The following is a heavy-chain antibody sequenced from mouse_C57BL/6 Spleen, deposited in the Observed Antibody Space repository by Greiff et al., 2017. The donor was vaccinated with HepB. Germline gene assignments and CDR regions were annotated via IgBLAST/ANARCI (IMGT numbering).Heavy chain of an antibody. V-gene: IGHV5-4*01. Sequence: EVHLVESGGGLVKPGGSLKLSCAASGFTFSSYAMSWVRQTPEKRLEWVATISDGGSYTYYPDNVKGRFTISRDNAKNNLYLQMSHLKSEDTAMYYCARDMDGNYDAMDYWGQGTSVTVSS. CDR1: GFTFSSYA. CDR2: ISDGGSYT. D-gene: IGHD2-1*01. CDR3: ARDMDGNYDAMDY. J-gene: IGHJ4*01.